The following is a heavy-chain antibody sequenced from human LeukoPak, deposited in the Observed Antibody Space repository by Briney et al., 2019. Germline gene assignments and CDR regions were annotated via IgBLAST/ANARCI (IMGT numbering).Heavy chain of an antibody. D-gene: IGHD1-26*01. Sequence: PSETLSLTCTVSGGSMSSSSYYWGWIRQPPGKGLEWIGSIYHSGSTYYNPSLKSRVTISVDTSKNQFSLKLSSATAADTAMYYCARLRRVGATPFDYWGQGTLVTVSS. CDR3: ARLRRVGATPFDY. V-gene: IGHV4-39*07. CDR1: GGSMSSSSYY. J-gene: IGHJ4*02. CDR2: IYHSGST.